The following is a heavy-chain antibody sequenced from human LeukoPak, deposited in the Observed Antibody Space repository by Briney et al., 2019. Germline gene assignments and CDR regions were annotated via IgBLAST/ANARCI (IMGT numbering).Heavy chain of an antibody. CDR3: AKDIQCTY. D-gene: IGHD2-8*01. J-gene: IGHJ4*02. CDR1: GFTFSSAA. V-gene: IGHV3-23*01. CDR2: ISPTGGNT. Sequence: GGSLRLPCAASGFTFSSAAMTWVRQAPGKGLEWVSLISPTGGNTFYADSVKGRFTISRDNSKNTLYLEMNSLRAEDTAVYFCAKDIQCTYWGQGALVTVSS.